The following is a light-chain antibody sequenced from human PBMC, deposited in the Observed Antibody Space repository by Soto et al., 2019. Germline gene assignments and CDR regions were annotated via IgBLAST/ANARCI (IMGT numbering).Light chain of an antibody. Sequence: QSVLTQPPSASGTPGQRVTISCSGSSSNIGINTVNWYQHLPGTAPKLLIYNNDQRPSGVPDRVSGSKSGTSASLAIGGLQSDDEADYYCAAWDDSLNGFVVFGTGTKLTVL. V-gene: IGLV1-44*01. CDR1: SSNIGINT. J-gene: IGLJ1*01. CDR2: NND. CDR3: AAWDDSLNGFVV.